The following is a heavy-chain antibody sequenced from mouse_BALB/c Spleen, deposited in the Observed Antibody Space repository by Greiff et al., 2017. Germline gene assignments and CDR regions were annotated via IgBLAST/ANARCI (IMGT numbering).Heavy chain of an antibody. D-gene: IGHD2-1*01. CDR1: GYSITSDYA. CDR3: ARSSYGNYGAY. J-gene: IGHJ3*01. CDR2: ISYSGST. V-gene: IGHV3-2*02. Sequence: EVQLQESGPGLVKPSQSLSLTCTVTGYSITSDYAWNWIRQFPGNKLEWMGYISYSGSTSYNPSLKSRISITRDTSKNQFFLQLNSVTTEDTATYYCARSSYGNYGAYWGQGTLVTVSA.